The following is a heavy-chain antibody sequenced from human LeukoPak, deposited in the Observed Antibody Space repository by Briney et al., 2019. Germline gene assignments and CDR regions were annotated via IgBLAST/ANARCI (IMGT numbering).Heavy chain of an antibody. V-gene: IGHV3-48*04. J-gene: IGHJ3*02. CDR2: IRRSTSTK. Sequence: GGSLRLSCAASGFTFSSYSMNWVRQAPGKGLEWVSYIRRSTSTKYNADSVEGRFTISRDNAKKSLYLQMNSLRAEDTAVYYCAKGKLARPHAFDIWGQGTMVTVSS. CDR3: AKGKLARPHAFDI. CDR1: GFTFSSYS. D-gene: IGHD1-1*01.